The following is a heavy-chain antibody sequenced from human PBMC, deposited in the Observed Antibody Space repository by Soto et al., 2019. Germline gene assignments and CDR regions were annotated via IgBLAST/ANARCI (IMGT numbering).Heavy chain of an antibody. Sequence: KSSETLSLTCTVSGGSISSYYWSWIRQPPGKGLEWIGYIYYSGSTNYNPSLKSRVTISMDTSKNQFSLNLDSVTAADTAVYFCARDFAYFDSWGQGTLVTVSS. J-gene: IGHJ4*02. CDR2: IYYSGST. CDR3: ARDFAYFDS. V-gene: IGHV4-59*01. CDR1: GGSISSYY. D-gene: IGHD3-3*01.